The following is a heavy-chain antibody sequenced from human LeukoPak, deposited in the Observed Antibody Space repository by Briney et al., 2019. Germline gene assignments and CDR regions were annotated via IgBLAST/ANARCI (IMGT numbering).Heavy chain of an antibody. CDR1: ADSFSSHY. Sequence: PSETLSLTCAVSADSFSSHYWTWIRQPPGKGLEWIGYISYIGSTNYNPSLKSRVTISIDTSKNQFSLKLSSVTAADTAVYYCAMDLGILSKGCEIWGQGTMVTVSS. CDR2: ISYIGST. J-gene: IGHJ3*02. D-gene: IGHD3-9*01. CDR3: AMDLGILSKGCEI. V-gene: IGHV4-59*11.